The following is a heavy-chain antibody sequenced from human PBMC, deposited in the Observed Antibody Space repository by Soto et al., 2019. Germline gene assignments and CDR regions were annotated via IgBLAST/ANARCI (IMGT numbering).Heavy chain of an antibody. V-gene: IGHV1-69*12. CDR2: IVPIFGA. CDR3: ARGGSDYEGSRYYQGHV. CDR1: GGTFSNYG. D-gene: IGHD3-22*01. J-gene: IGHJ6*02. Sequence: QVQLVQSGAEVKKPGSSVKVSCKSSGGTFSNYGFSWVRQAPGQGLECMGVIVPIFGAEHPQKFQGRVTITADESTNTVCMELRGRRSEDTAVYYCARGGSDYEGSRYYQGHVWGQGTTVTGSS.